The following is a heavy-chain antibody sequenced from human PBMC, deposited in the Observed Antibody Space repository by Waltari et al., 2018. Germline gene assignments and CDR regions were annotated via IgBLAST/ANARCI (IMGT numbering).Heavy chain of an antibody. J-gene: IGHJ2*01. CDR3: ARDRYYYGSGSSVDL. D-gene: IGHD3-10*01. V-gene: IGHV4-31*03. CDR2: IYHSGST. Sequence: QVQLQESGPGLVKPSQTLSLTCTVSGASIRSGASYWSWLRQHPGTGLEWIGYIYHSGSTYYNPSLKSRVTISVDRSKNQFSLKLSSVTAADTAVYYCARDRYYYGSGSSVDLWGRGTLVTVSS. CDR1: GASIRSGASY.